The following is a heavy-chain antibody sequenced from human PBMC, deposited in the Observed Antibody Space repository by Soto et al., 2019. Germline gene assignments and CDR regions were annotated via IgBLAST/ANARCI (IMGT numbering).Heavy chain of an antibody. CDR3: ARHHDS. V-gene: IGHV4-59*08. CDR1: GGSISSYY. CDR2: IYYSGST. Sequence: VQLQESGPGLVKPSETLSLTCTVSGGSISSYYWSWIRQPPGKGLEWIGYIYYSGSTNYYPSRNRRFTISVDTAKNQFSMKLSSVTAADTAVYYCARHHDSWGQGTLVTVSS. J-gene: IGHJ4*02.